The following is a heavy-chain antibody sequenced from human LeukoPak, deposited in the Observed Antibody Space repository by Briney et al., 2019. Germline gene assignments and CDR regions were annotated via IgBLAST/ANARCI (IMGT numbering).Heavy chain of an antibody. V-gene: IGHV3-7*04. CDR1: GFTFSRYE. CDR2: IKQDGSEK. D-gene: IGHD6-13*01. CDR3: GRGISTAGSH. J-gene: IGHJ4*02. Sequence: GGSLRLSCAASGFTFSRYEMNWVRQAPGKGPEWVANIKQDGSEKYYVDSVKGRFTISKDNAKNLLFLQMNSLRAEDTAVYYCGRGISTAGSHWGQGTLVTVSS.